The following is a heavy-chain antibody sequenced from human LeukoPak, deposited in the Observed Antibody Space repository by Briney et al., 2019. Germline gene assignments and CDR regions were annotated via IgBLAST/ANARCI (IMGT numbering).Heavy chain of an antibody. Sequence: TGGSLRLSCAASGFTLSSYSMNWVRQAPGKGLEWVSSISSTSSYIYYAGSVKGRFTISRDNAKNSLYLQMNSLRAEDTAVYYCAREVAVAFDSWGRGTLVTVSS. J-gene: IGHJ4*02. CDR1: GFTLSSYS. V-gene: IGHV3-21*01. D-gene: IGHD6-19*01. CDR3: AREVAVAFDS. CDR2: ISSTSSYI.